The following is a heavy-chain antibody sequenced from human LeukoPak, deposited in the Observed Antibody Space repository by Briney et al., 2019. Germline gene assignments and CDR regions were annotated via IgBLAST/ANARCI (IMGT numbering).Heavy chain of an antibody. Sequence: GGSLRLSCAASGFTFSTFDMNWVRQAPGKGLEWVSYISSSGSSIYYADSVKGRFTISRDNAKNSLFLQMDSLRAEDTAVYYCARDVLQRHWGQGTLATVSS. CDR3: ARDVLQRH. CDR2: ISSSGSSI. CDR1: GFTFSTFD. D-gene: IGHD2/OR15-2a*01. V-gene: IGHV3-48*03. J-gene: IGHJ4*02.